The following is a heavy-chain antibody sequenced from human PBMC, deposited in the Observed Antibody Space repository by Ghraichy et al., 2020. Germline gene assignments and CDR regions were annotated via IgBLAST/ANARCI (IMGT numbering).Heavy chain of an antibody. V-gene: IGHV1-69*13. Sequence: SVKVSCKASGGTFSSYAISWVRQAPGQGLEWMGGIIPIFGTANYAQKFQGRVTITADESTSTAYMELSSLRSEDTAVYYCARGQDILEPNWFDPWGQGTLVTVSS. CDR1: GGTFSSYA. CDR3: ARGQDILEPNWFDP. J-gene: IGHJ5*02. CDR2: IIPIFGTA. D-gene: IGHD2-15*01.